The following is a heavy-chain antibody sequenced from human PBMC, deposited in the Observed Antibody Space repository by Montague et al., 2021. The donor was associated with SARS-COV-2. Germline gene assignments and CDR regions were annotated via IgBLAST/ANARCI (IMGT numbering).Heavy chain of an antibody. V-gene: IGHV4-39*01. Sequence: SETRSLTCTVSGGSISSSSYYWGWIRQPPRKGLEWIGNIYYSGNTYYNPSLKSRVTISVDTSKNQFSLKLSSVTAADTAVYYCANMGVGRITIFGVVSRGGLDYWGQGTLVTVSS. J-gene: IGHJ4*02. CDR3: ANMGVGRITIFGVVSRGGLDY. D-gene: IGHD3-3*01. CDR1: GGSISSSSYY. CDR2: IYYSGNT.